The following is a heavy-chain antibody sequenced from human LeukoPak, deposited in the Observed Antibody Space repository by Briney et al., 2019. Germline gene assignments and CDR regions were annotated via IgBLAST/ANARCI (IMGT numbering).Heavy chain of an antibody. CDR1: GGSISSGSYY. V-gene: IGHV4-61*02. J-gene: IGHJ4*02. D-gene: IGHD6-19*01. Sequence: SETLSLTCTVSGGSISSGSYYWSWIRQPAGKGLEWIGRIYTSGSTNYNPSLKSRVTISVDTSKNQFSLKLSSVTAADTAVYYCARGLAVAGAIIDYWGQGTLVTVSS. CDR3: ARGLAVAGAIIDY. CDR2: IYTSGST.